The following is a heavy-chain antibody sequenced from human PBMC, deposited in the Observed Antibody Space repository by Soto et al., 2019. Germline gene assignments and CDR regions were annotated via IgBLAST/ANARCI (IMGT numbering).Heavy chain of an antibody. V-gene: IGHV3-23*01. D-gene: IGHD3-3*01. Sequence: PSETLSLTCCVSGGSISSPSYYWGWIRQPPGKGLEWVSAISGSGGSTYCADSVKGRFTISRDNSKNTLYLQMNSLRAEDTAVYYCAKDGGGRRLRFLEWSDYYYYGMDVWGQGTTVTVSS. CDR3: AKDGGGRRLRFLEWSDYYYYGMDV. CDR1: GGSISSPSYY. J-gene: IGHJ6*02. CDR2: ISGSGGST.